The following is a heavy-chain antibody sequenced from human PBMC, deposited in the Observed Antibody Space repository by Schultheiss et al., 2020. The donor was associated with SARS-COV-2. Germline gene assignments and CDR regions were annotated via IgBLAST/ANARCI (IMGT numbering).Heavy chain of an antibody. CDR1: GGTFSSYA. D-gene: IGHD3-10*01. V-gene: IGHV1-69*05. Sequence: SVKVSCKASGGTFSSYAISWVRQAPGQGLEWMGGIIPIFGTANYAQKFQGRVTITRDTSASTAYMELSSLRSEDTAVYYCATFHYYASGNYYRSFDYWGQGTLVTVSS. CDR3: ATFHYYASGNYYRSFDY. J-gene: IGHJ4*02. CDR2: IIPIFGTA.